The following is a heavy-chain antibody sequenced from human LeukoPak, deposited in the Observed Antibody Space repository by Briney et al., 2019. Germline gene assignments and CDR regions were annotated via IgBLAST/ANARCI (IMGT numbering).Heavy chain of an antibody. CDR2: IYYSGTT. D-gene: IGHD4-17*01. V-gene: IGHV4-59*01. Sequence: SETLCLTCTVSGDSISNYYWNWIRQTPGKGLEWIGYIYYSGTTNYNPSLRSRVTISLDTSKNQFSLNLRSVTAADTAVYFCARDQSYGDFLYWGQGTLVTVSS. J-gene: IGHJ4*02. CDR3: ARDQSYGDFLY. CDR1: GDSISNYY.